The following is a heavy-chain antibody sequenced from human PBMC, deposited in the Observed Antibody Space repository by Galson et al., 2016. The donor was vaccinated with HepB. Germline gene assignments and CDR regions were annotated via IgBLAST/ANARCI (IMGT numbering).Heavy chain of an antibody. CDR1: GGSISSGHYY. CDR3: AGVSRIIMVRDAFDT. J-gene: IGHJ3*02. D-gene: IGHD3-10*01. V-gene: IGHV4-31*03. Sequence: TLSLTCTVSGGSISSGHYYWSWIRQHPGKDLEWIGNIYNSGITYYNPSLKSRVSISVDTSKNQFSLKLSSVTAAATAVYYCAGVSRIIMVRDAFDTWGQGTMVTVSA. CDR2: IYNSGIT.